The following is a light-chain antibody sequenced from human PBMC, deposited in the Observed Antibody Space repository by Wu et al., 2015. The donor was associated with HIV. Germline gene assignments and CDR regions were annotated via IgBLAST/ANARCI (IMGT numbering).Light chain of an antibody. J-gene: IGKJ2*01. CDR1: QSVATS. CDR3: QHYGTSPYT. CDR2: GTS. Sequence: VLTQSPATLSLSPGERATLSCRVSQSVATSLAWYQQKPGQAPRLLIYGTSSRATGIPDRFSGSGSGTDFTLTISRLEPEDFAVYYCQHYGTSPYTFGQGTKVGDQT. V-gene: IGKV3-20*01.